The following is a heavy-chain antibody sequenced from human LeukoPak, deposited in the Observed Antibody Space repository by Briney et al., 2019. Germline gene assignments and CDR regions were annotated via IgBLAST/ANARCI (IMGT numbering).Heavy chain of an antibody. D-gene: IGHD3-22*01. J-gene: IGHJ3*02. CDR1: GLTFSSYS. Sequence: GGSLRLSCAASGLTFSSYSMNWVRQAPGKGLEWVSYISSSSSTIYYADSVKGRFTISRDNAKNSLYLQMNSLRGEDTAVYYCARVIEYYYDSKDAFDIWGQGTMVTVSS. CDR2: ISSSSSTI. V-gene: IGHV3-48*01. CDR3: ARVIEYYYDSKDAFDI.